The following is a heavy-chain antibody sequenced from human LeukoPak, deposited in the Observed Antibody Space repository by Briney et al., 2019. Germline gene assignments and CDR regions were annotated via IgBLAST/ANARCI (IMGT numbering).Heavy chain of an antibody. J-gene: IGHJ4*02. CDR2: INPNSGGT. CDR1: GYTFTGYY. Sequence: ASVKVSCKASGYTFTGYYMHWVRQAPGQGLEWMGWINPNSGGTNYAQKFQGRVTMTRDTSISTAYMELSRLRSDDTAVYYCAGEPSRRKSAIPTSGTFDYWGQGTLVTVSS. CDR3: AGEPSRRKSAIPTSGTFDY. V-gene: IGHV1-2*02. D-gene: IGHD2-2*02.